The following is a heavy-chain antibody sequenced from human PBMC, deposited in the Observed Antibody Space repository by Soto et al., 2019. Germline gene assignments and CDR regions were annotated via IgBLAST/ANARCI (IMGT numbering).Heavy chain of an antibody. CDR1: GGSISSGGYC. J-gene: IGHJ6*02. V-gene: IGHV4-31*03. D-gene: IGHD7-27*01. Sequence: TLSLTCTVSGGSISSGGYCWSWIRQHPGKGLEWIGYIYYSGSTYYNPSLKSRVTISVDTSKNQFSLKLSSVTAADTAVYYCARRTLTYGKDVWGQGTTVTVSS. CDR3: ARRTLTYGKDV. CDR2: IYYSGST.